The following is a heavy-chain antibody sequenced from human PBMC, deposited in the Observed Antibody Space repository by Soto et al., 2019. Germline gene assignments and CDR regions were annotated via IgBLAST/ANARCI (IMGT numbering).Heavy chain of an antibody. Sequence: LRLSCEASGFTFSTYGMHWVRQAPGKGLEWVAVISFDGTNEYFADSVKGRFTISRDNSKNTLYLQMNSLRGEDTAVYYCAKSITILGVGKYQGMDVWGQGTTVTVSS. J-gene: IGHJ6*02. CDR1: GFTFSTYG. V-gene: IGHV3-30*18. D-gene: IGHD3-3*01. CDR2: ISFDGTNE. CDR3: AKSITILGVGKYQGMDV.